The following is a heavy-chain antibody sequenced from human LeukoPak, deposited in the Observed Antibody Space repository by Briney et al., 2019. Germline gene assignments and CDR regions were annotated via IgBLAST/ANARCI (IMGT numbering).Heavy chain of an antibody. CDR1: GGSISSYY. V-gene: IGHV4-59*12. J-gene: IGHJ4*02. CDR2: IYHSGST. Sequence: SETLSLTCTVSGGSISSYYWSWIRQPPGKGLEWIGYIYHSGSTYYNPSLKSRVTISVDRSKNQFSLKLSSVTAADTAVYYCASYYDSSGYYRDYWGQGTLVTVSS. D-gene: IGHD3-22*01. CDR3: ASYYDSSGYYRDY.